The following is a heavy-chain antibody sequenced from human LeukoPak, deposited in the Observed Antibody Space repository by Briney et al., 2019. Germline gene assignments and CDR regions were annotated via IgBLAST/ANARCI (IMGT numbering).Heavy chain of an antibody. J-gene: IGHJ4*02. CDR1: GDSISSSSYY. D-gene: IGHD3/OR15-3a*01. Sequence: SETLSLTCTVSGDSISSSSYYWGWIRQPPGKGLEWIGSISYSGSTYYNPSLKSRITISVDTSKNQFSLRLTSVTAADTAVYYCARQTGSGLFILPGGQGTLVTVSS. CDR3: ARQTGSGLFILP. CDR2: ISYSGST. V-gene: IGHV4-39*01.